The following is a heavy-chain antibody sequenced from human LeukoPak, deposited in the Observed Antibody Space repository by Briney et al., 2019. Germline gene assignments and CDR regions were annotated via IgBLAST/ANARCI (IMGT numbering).Heavy chain of an antibody. CDR1: GFTFSSYA. Sequence: GASLRLSCAASGFTFSSYAMSWVRQAPGKGLEWVSAISGGGGSTYYADSVKGRFTISRGNSKNTLYLQMNSLGAEDTAVYYCAKDFLTYYYDSSGYYYDYWGQGTLVTVSS. J-gene: IGHJ4*02. CDR3: AKDFLTYYYDSSGYYYDY. V-gene: IGHV3-23*01. CDR2: ISGGGGST. D-gene: IGHD3-22*01.